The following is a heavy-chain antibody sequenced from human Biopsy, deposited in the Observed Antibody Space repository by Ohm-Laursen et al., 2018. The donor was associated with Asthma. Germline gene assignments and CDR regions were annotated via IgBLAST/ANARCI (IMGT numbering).Heavy chain of an antibody. Sequence: AASVKVSCKISGYSLTDLSMHWVRQAPGQGLEWMGGHDHEEGGTVNARRFQGRVTMTEDTSTDTAYMELSSLSSDDTAVYYCASDVPKDYGRYNFQVWGQGTLVTVSS. CDR1: GYSLTDLS. J-gene: IGHJ4*02. D-gene: IGHD4-17*01. CDR3: ASDVPKDYGRYNFQV. CDR2: HDHEEGGT. V-gene: IGHV1-24*01.